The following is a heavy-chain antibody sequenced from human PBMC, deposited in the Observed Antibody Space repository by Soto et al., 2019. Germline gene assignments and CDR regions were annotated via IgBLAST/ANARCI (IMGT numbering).Heavy chain of an antibody. CDR2: IIPILGIA. CDR1: GGTFSSYT. J-gene: IGHJ4*02. Sequence: GASVKVSCKASGGTFSSYTISWVRQAPGQGLEWMGRIIPILGIANYAQKFQGRVTITADKSTSTAYMELSSLRSEDTAVYYCARTGSSGPFHYWGQGTLVSVSS. D-gene: IGHD6-19*01. CDR3: ARTGSSGPFHY. V-gene: IGHV1-69*02.